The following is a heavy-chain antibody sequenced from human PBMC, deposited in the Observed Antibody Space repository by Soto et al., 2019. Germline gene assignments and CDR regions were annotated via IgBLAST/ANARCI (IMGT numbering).Heavy chain of an antibody. Sequence: EVQLVESGGGLVQLGGSLRLSCAASGFTFSSYSMNWVRQAPGKGLEWVSYISSSSSTIYYADSVKGRFTISRDNAKNSLYLQMNSLRAEDTAVYYCAREDYGDPAAYYYYGMDVWGQGTTVTVSS. J-gene: IGHJ6*02. CDR2: ISSSSSTI. D-gene: IGHD4-17*01. V-gene: IGHV3-48*01. CDR3: AREDYGDPAAYYYYGMDV. CDR1: GFTFSSYS.